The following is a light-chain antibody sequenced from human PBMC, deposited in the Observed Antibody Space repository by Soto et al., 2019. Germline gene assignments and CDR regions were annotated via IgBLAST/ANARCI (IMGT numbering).Light chain of an antibody. Sequence: QSVLTQPRSVSGSPGQSVTISCTGASSDVGGYNYVSWYQQHPGKAPKLMIYDVSKRPSGVPDRFSDSKSGNTASLTISGLQTEDEADYYCCSYAGRYTYVFGTGTKVTV. CDR1: SSDVGGYNY. CDR3: CSYAGRYTYV. J-gene: IGLJ1*01. CDR2: DVS. V-gene: IGLV2-11*01.